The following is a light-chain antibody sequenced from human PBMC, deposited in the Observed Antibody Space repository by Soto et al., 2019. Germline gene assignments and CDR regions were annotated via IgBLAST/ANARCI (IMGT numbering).Light chain of an antibody. CDR1: QSISNF. V-gene: IGKV3-11*01. CDR3: QQPSNLFT. J-gene: IGKJ3*01. Sequence: EIVLTQSPATLSLSPGERATLSCRASQSISNFLAWYQQKPGQAPRLLIYDASNRATGIPVRFSSSWSGTDFTLTISSLEPEDFAVYYCQQPSNLFTFGPGTTVEIK. CDR2: DAS.